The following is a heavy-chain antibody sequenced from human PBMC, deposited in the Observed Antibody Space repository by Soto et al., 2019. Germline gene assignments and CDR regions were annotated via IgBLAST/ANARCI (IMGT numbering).Heavy chain of an antibody. Sequence: PSETLSLTCTVSGGSISSYYWSWIRQPPGKGLEWIGYIYYSGSTNYNPSLKSRVTISVDTSKNQFSLKLSSVTAADTAVYYCARDPRVSGEYQLLPSYYYYGMDVWGQGTTVTVSS. CDR1: GGSISSYY. V-gene: IGHV4-59*01. CDR3: ARDPRVSGEYQLLPSYYYYGMDV. D-gene: IGHD2-2*01. J-gene: IGHJ6*02. CDR2: IYYSGST.